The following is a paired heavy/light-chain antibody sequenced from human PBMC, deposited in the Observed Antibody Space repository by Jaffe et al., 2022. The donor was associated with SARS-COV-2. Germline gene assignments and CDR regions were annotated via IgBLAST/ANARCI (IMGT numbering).Heavy chain of an antibody. J-gene: IGHJ5*02. CDR1: GYTFTNYY. CDR2: FNPAGGST. CDR3: ARTYGGYNRFDP. Sequence: QVQLVQSGAEVKKPGASVKVSCKASGYTFTNYYIHWVRQAPGQGPEWMGFFNPAGGSTSYAEKFQGRVTMTRDTSTSTVYMELSSLRSEDTALYYCARTYGGYNRFDPWGQGTLVTVSS. V-gene: IGHV1-46*01. D-gene: IGHD4-17*01.
Light chain of an antibody. CDR1: QSVSSD. CDR3: QQYNHWPYT. CDR2: GAS. J-gene: IGKJ2*01. Sequence: EIVMTQSPATLSVSPGERATLSCRASQSVSSDLAWYQQKPGQAPRLLIYGASTRATGIPARFSASMSGTEFTLTISSLQSEDFAVYYCQQYNHWPYTFGQGTKLEIK. V-gene: IGKV3-15*01.